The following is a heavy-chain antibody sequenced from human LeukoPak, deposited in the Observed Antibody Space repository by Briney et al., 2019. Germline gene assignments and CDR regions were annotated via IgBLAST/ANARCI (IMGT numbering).Heavy chain of an antibody. V-gene: IGHV4-34*01. D-gene: IGHD1-26*01. CDR1: GGSFSGYY. CDR2: INHSGST. Sequence: SETLSLTCAVYGGSFSGYYWSWIRQPPGKGLEWIGEINHSGSTNYNPSLKSRVTISVDTSKNQFSLKLSSVTAADTAVYYCARGYSGSYWEYYFDYWGQGTLVTVSS. J-gene: IGHJ4*02. CDR3: ARGYSGSYWEYYFDY.